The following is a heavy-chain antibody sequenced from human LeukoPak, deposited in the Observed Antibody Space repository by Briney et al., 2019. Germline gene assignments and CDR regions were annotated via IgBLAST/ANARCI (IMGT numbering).Heavy chain of an antibody. J-gene: IGHJ4*02. V-gene: IGHV1-69*05. D-gene: IGHD3-9*01. Sequence: ASVKVSCKASGDTFSKYAVTWVRQAPGQGLEWMGNIVPVFGTPIYAQKFQGRVTITTDESRTTAYMELSSLRSEDTALYYCASRYTTSRHFDWDVDYWGQGTLLTVSS. CDR1: GDTFSKYA. CDR3: ASRYTTSRHFDWDVDY. CDR2: IVPVFGTP.